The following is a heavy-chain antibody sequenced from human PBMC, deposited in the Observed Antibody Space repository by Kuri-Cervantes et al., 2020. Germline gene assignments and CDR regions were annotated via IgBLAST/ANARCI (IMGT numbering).Heavy chain of an antibody. J-gene: IGHJ4*02. D-gene: IGHD4-17*01. Sequence: GESLKISCAASGFTFSSYSMNWVRQAPGKGLEWISYISYSGNTIHYADSVRGRFTISRDTSKNTVYLQMNSLRPEDTAVYYCAKSQGSGDFLDYWGQGTLVTVSS. CDR1: GFTFSSYS. V-gene: IGHV3-48*01. CDR2: ISYSGNTI. CDR3: AKSQGSGDFLDY.